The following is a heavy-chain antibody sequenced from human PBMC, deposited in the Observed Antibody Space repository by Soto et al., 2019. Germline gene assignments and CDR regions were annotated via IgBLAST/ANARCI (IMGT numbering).Heavy chain of an antibody. J-gene: IGHJ4*02. CDR3: ESPTRATVTDNIFDF. CDR1: GFTLNSHA. D-gene: IGHD4-17*01. V-gene: IGHV3-23*01. CDR2: ISGSDSST. Sequence: PGGSLRLSCAASGFTLNSHAMSWVRQAPGKGLEWVSVISGSDSSTYYADSVRGRFTISRDNSKNTLYLQMSSLRAEDTAVYYCESPTRATVTDNIFDFWGQGTLVTVSS.